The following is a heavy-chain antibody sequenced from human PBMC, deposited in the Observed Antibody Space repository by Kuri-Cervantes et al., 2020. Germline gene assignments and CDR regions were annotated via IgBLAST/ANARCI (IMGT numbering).Heavy chain of an antibody. CDR2: ISWDGGST. V-gene: IGHV3-43D*03. CDR1: GFTFDDYA. D-gene: IGHD3-10*01. Sequence: LTCAASGFTFDDYAMHWVRQAPGKGLEWVSLISWDGGSTYYADSVKGRFTISRDNSKHSLYLQMNSLRAEDTALYYCARDHMVRDNWFDPWGQGTLVTVSS. J-gene: IGHJ5*02. CDR3: ARDHMVRDNWFDP.